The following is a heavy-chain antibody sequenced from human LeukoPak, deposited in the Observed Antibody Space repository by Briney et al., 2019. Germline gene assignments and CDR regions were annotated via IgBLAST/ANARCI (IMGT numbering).Heavy chain of an antibody. Sequence: SQTLSLTCTVSGGSISSGSYYWSWIRQPAGKGLEWIGRIYTSGSTNYNPSLKSRVTISVDTSKNQFSLKLSSVTAADTAVYYCARAELELNWFDPWGQGTLVTVSS. J-gene: IGHJ5*02. V-gene: IGHV4-61*02. CDR2: IYTSGST. D-gene: IGHD1-7*01. CDR3: ARAELELNWFDP. CDR1: GGSISSGSYY.